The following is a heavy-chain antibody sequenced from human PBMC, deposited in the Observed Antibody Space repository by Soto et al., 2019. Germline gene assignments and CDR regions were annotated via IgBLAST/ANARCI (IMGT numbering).Heavy chain of an antibody. Sequence: SETVSLTXAVYGGSFSGYYWSWIRQPPGKGLEWIGEINHSRSTNYNPSLKSRVTISVDTSRNQVSLNLTSETAADTAVYYCARGYSPALGAPWARVNWFDPWGQGTLVTVSS. V-gene: IGHV4-34*01. CDR1: GGSFSGYY. D-gene: IGHD1-26*01. CDR2: INHSRST. J-gene: IGHJ5*02. CDR3: ARGYSPALGAPWARVNWFDP.